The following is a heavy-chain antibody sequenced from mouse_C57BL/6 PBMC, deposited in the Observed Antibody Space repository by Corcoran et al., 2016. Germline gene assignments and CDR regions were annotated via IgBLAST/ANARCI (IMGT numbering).Heavy chain of an antibody. Sequence: EVQLQQSGPELVKPGASVKISCKASGYTFTDYYMNWVKQSNGKSLEWIGDINPKNGGTSYNQKFKGKATLTVDKSSSTAYMELRSLTSEDSAVYYCARYWDYWCQGTTLTVSS. V-gene: IGHV1-26*01. CDR1: GYTFTDYY. CDR3: ARYWDY. J-gene: IGHJ2*01. D-gene: IGHD4-1*01. CDR2: INPKNGGT.